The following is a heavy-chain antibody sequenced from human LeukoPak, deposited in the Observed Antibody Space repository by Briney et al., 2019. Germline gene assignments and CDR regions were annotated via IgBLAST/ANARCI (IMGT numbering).Heavy chain of an antibody. CDR2: IIPILGIA. D-gene: IGHD2/OR15-2a*01. J-gene: IGHJ4*02. V-gene: IGHV1-69*04. Sequence: ASLKVSCKASGGTFSSFAISWVRQAPGHGLEWMGRIIPILGIANYAQKFQGRVTITADKSTSTAYMELSSLRSEDTAVYYCARDSFLESPVGIDYWGQGTLVTVSS. CDR3: ARDSFLESPVGIDY. CDR1: GGTFSSFA.